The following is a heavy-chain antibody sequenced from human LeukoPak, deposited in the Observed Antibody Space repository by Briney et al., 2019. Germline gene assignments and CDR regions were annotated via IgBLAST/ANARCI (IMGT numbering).Heavy chain of an antibody. CDR1: GGSISSSSYY. CDR3: ARVETATTDAFDI. J-gene: IGHJ3*02. D-gene: IGHD5-24*01. Sequence: SETLSLTCTVSGGSISSSSYYWGWIRQPPGKGLEWIGSIYYNGSTYYNPSLKSRVTISVDTSKNQFSLKLSSVTAADTAVYYCARVETATTDAFDIWGQGTMVTVSS. CDR2: IYYNGST. V-gene: IGHV4-39*01.